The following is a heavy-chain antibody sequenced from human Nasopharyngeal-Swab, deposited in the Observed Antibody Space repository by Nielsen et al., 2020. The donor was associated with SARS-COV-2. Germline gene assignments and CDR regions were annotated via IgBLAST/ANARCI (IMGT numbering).Heavy chain of an antibody. V-gene: IGHV3-23*01. CDR2: ISGSGGST. CDR1: GFTFSSYA. J-gene: IGHJ3*02. CDR3: AKTNWGSDAFDI. Sequence: GESLQISCAASGFTFSSYAMSWVRQAPGKGLEWVSAISGSGGSTYYADSVKGRFTISRDNSKNTLYLQMNSLRAEDTAVYYCAKTNWGSDAFDIWGQGTMVTVSS. D-gene: IGHD3-16*01.